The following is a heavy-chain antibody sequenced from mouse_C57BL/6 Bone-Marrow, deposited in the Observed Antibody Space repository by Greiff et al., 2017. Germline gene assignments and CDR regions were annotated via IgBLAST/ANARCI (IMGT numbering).Heavy chain of an antibody. CDR2: IDPSDSYT. J-gene: IGHJ4*01. Sequence: QVQLQQPGAELVMPGASVKLSCKASGYTFTSYWMHWVKQRPGQGLEWIGEIDPSDSYTNYTPKFKGKSTLTVDKSSSTAYMQLSSLTSEDSAVYYCARGHSSYYAMDYWGQGTSVTVSS. D-gene: IGHD1-1*01. CDR1: GYTFTSYW. V-gene: IGHV1-69*01. CDR3: ARGHSSYYAMDY.